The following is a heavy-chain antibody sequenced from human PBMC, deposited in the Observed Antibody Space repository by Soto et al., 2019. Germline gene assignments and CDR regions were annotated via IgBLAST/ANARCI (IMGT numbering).Heavy chain of an antibody. CDR3: AHTSGYPTWFDY. D-gene: IGHD1-1*01. CDR1: GFSLSTSGVG. CDR2: IYWDDDK. Sequence: QITLKESGPTLVKPTQTLTLTCTFSGFSLSTSGVGVGWIRQPPGKALEWLALIYWDDDKRYSPSLKSRLTITNDTSKNQVVLTTTNMDPVDTATYYCAHTSGYPTWFDYWGQGTLVTVSS. J-gene: IGHJ4*02. V-gene: IGHV2-5*02.